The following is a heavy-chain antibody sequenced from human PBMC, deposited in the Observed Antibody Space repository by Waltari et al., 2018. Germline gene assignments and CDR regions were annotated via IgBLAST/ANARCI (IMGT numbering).Heavy chain of an antibody. CDR2: ISYDGSNK. V-gene: IGHV3-30-3*01. D-gene: IGHD6-19*01. CDR3: ARGSETYSSGWYWFDP. J-gene: IGHJ5*02. Sequence: QVQLVESGGGVVQPGRSLRLSCAASGFTFSSYAMHWVRQAPGKGLEWVAFISYDGSNKYYADSVKGRFTISRDNSKNTLYLQMNSLRAEDTAVYYCARGSETYSSGWYWFDPWGQGTLVTVSS. CDR1: GFTFSSYA.